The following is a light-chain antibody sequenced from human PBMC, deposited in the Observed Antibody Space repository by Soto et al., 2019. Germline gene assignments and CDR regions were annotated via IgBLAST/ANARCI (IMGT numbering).Light chain of an antibody. Sequence: DIVMTQSPDSLAVSLGERATINCKSSQSVLFSVNNKHYLAWFQQKPGQPPKLLIYWASFREYGVPDRFSGSGSGTDFTLTISSLQAEDVAVYYCLQYARSPRTFGQGTKVGIK. CDR3: LQYARSPRT. J-gene: IGKJ1*01. V-gene: IGKV4-1*01. CDR1: QSVLFSVNNKHY. CDR2: WAS.